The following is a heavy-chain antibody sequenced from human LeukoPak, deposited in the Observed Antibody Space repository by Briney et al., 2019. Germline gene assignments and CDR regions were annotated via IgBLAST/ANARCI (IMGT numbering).Heavy chain of an antibody. CDR3: ARGIDGYMDG. V-gene: IGHV1-46*02. Sequence: ASVTVSCKASGYTFNHYYMHWLRQAPGPRLEWVGFINPTTGGTTYAQKVQGRVTVTSYMSTSTVYMELRSLISVDTAVYCARGIDGYMDGGSKGTRVTASS. J-gene: IGHJ6*03. D-gene: IGHD2-21*01. CDR1: GYTFNHYY. CDR2: INPTTGGT.